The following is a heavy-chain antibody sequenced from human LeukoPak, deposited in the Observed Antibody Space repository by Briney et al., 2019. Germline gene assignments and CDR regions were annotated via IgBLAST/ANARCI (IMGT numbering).Heavy chain of an antibody. Sequence: GGSLRLSCAASGFTFSSYGMSWVRQAPGKGLEWVSVIYSGGSTYYADSVKGRFTISRDNSKNTLYLQMNSLRAEDTAVYYCASALGYCSSTSCYELDYWGQGTLVTVSS. V-gene: IGHV3-53*01. CDR2: IYSGGST. J-gene: IGHJ4*02. CDR1: GFTFSSYG. D-gene: IGHD2-2*01. CDR3: ASALGYCSSTSCYELDY.